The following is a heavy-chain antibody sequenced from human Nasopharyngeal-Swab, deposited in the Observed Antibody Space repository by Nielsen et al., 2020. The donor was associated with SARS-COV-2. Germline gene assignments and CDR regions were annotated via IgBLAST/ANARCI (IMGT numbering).Heavy chain of an antibody. CDR1: GFTFSSYW. CDR2: INTDGSST. D-gene: IGHD4-23*01. V-gene: IGHV3-74*01. Sequence: GESLKISCAASGFTFSSYWMHWVRQAPGKGLVWVSRINTDGSSTNYADSVKGRFTISRDNAKNTVYLQMNSLRAEDTAVYYCAGGGYGNYYYYYYYMDVWGKGTTVTVSS. CDR3: AGGGYGNYYYYYYYMDV. J-gene: IGHJ6*03.